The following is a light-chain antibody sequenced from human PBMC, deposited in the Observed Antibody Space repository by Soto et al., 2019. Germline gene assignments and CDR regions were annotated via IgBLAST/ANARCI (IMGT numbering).Light chain of an antibody. CDR1: QGPGDT. J-gene: IGKJ4*02. CDR2: DTA. Sequence: EVVMRQSPATLSVSSGEGATLSCRASQGPGDTLAWYQHKPGETHRRLSYDTATRATAVQIRLSGSRSGAEGTLTIDSQLSEDFAVYYGQPDNNLPLTVGGRAK. V-gene: IGKV3-15*01. CDR3: QPDNNLPLT.